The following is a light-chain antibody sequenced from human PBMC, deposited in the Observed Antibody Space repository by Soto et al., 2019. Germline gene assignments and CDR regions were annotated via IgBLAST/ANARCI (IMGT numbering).Light chain of an antibody. J-gene: IGKJ1*01. Sequence: DVQMTQSPSTLAASVGDRVTITCRASENIKNWLAWYQQTPGKAPKVLISDASTLESGVPSRFSGSGFGTEFSLTISSLQPDDFGSYYCQHMRTFGQGTKVDIK. CDR1: ENIKNW. CDR2: DAS. CDR3: QHMRT. V-gene: IGKV1-5*01.